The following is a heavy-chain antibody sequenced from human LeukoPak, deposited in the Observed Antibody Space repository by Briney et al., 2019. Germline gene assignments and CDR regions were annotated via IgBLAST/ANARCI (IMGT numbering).Heavy chain of an antibody. CDR3: ARDFDFGGRFDY. V-gene: IGHV3-30-3*01. D-gene: IGHD4-23*01. CDR1: GFTFSSYA. CDR2: ISYDGSNK. Sequence: GGSLRLSCAASGFTFSSYAMHWVRQAPGKGLEWVAVISYDGSNKYYADSVKGRFTISRDNSKNTLYLQMNSLIAEDTAVYYCARDFDFGGRFDYWGQGTLVTVSS. J-gene: IGHJ4*02.